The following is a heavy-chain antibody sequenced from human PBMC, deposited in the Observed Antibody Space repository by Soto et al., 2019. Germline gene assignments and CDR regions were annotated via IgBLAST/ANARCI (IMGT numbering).Heavy chain of an antibody. Sequence: SGGSLRLSCAASGFTFSSYAMSWVRQAPGKGLEWVSAISGSGGSTYYADSVKGRFTISRDNSKNTLYLQMNSLRAEDTAVYYCAKAIVPAATSEQYYYYYGMDVWGQGTTVTVSS. V-gene: IGHV3-23*01. CDR1: GFTFSSYA. D-gene: IGHD2-2*01. J-gene: IGHJ6*02. CDR3: AKAIVPAATSEQYYYYYGMDV. CDR2: ISGSGGST.